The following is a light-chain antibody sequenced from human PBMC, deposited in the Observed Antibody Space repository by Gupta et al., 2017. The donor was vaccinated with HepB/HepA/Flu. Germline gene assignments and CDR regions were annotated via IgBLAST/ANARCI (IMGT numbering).Light chain of an antibody. J-gene: IGLJ3*02. V-gene: IGLV3-21*04. Sequence: SYILTQPPSVSVALGKTARITCGASYMGTKRVQWYQQGPGQAPVVAMYYDADRPSDIAERFSGSNSGDTATLTITRFEAGDEADYFCQVWDDNAHPVFGGGTKLTVL. CDR1: YMGTKR. CDR2: YDA. CDR3: QVWDDNAHPV.